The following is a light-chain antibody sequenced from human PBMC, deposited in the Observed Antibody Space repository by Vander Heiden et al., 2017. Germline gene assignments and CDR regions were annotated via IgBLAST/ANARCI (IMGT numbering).Light chain of an antibody. CDR2: LNSDGSH. J-gene: IGLJ1*01. CDR1: SGHSSYA. Sequence: QLVLTQSPSASASLGASVKLTSTLRSGHSSYAIAWHQQQPEKGPRYLMKLNSDGSHTKGAGIPDRFSGSSSGAERYLTISSLQSDDEADYYCQTWDTGIQVFGTGTKVTVL. V-gene: IGLV4-69*01. CDR3: QTWDTGIQV.